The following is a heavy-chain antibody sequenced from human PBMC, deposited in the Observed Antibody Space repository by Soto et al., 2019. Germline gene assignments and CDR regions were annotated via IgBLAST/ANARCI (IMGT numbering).Heavy chain of an antibody. CDR2: IYHSGST. D-gene: IGHD4-17*01. V-gene: IGHV4-30-2*01. CDR1: GGSISSGGYS. Sequence: QLQLQESGSGLVKPSQTLSLTCAVSGGSISSGGYSWSWIRQPPGKGLEWIGYIYHSGSTYYNPSLKSRVTLSVDRSKNQFSLKLSSVTAADTAVYYCAREPYDYGDDGRFDPWGQGTLVTVSS. J-gene: IGHJ5*02. CDR3: AREPYDYGDDGRFDP.